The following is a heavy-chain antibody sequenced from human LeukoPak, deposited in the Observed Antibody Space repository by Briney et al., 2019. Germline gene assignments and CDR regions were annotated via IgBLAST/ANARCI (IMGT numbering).Heavy chain of an antibody. Sequence: KPSETLSLTCTVSGGSISSNYWTWIRQPPGKGLEWIGYIYYSGSTNNNPSLKSRVTISVDTSNNQFSLKLRSVTAADTAVYYCASAPCTSGWSVFDYWGQGTLVTASS. V-gene: IGHV4-59*01. CDR1: GGSISSNY. CDR2: IYYSGST. J-gene: IGHJ4*02. CDR3: ASAPCTSGWSVFDY. D-gene: IGHD6-19*01.